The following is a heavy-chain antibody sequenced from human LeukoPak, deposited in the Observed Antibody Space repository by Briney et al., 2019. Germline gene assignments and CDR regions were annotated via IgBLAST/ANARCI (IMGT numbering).Heavy chain of an antibody. D-gene: IGHD3-10*01. V-gene: IGHV1-18*01. CDR3: ARDYYGSGSYRYFDY. CDR2: ISAYNGDT. J-gene: IGHJ4*02. Sequence: ASVTVSFKASGGTFSSYAISWVRQAPGQGLEWMGWISAYNGDTNYAQKLQGRVTMTTDTSTSTAYMELRSLRSDDTAVYYCARDYYGSGSYRYFDYWGQGTLVTVSS. CDR1: GGTFSSYA.